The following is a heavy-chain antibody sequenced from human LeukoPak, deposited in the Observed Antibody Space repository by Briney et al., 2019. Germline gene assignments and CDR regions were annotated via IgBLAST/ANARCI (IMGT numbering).Heavy chain of an antibody. Sequence: GASVTVSCKASGYTFTSYGISWVRQAPGQGVEWMGWISAYNGNTNYAQKLQGRVPMTTDTSTSTAYMELRSLRSDDTAVYYCARDPERGYYYYGMDVWGQGTTVTVSS. CDR2: ISAYNGNT. CDR3: ARDPERGYYYYGMDV. CDR1: GYTFTSYG. J-gene: IGHJ6*02. V-gene: IGHV1-18*01.